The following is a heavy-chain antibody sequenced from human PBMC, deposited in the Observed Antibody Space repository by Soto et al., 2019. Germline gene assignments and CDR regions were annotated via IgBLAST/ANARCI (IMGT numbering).Heavy chain of an antibody. CDR2: ISGSGGST. D-gene: IGHD3-22*01. J-gene: IGHJ4*02. V-gene: IGHV3-23*01. Sequence: PGGSLRLSCAASGFTFSSYAMSWVRQAPGKGLEWVSAISGSGGSTYYADSVKGRFTISRDNSKNTLYLQMNSLRAEDTAVYYCAKDYRPAYYYDSSGYVDWGQGTLVTVSS. CDR1: GFTFSSYA. CDR3: AKDYRPAYYYDSSGYVD.